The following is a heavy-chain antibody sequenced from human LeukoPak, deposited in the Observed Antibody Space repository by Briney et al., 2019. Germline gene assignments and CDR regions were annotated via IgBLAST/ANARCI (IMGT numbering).Heavy chain of an antibody. D-gene: IGHD3-22*01. J-gene: IGHJ4*02. V-gene: IGHV4-59*08. CDR3: ARQDYYDSSGYRY. Sequence: SETLSLTCTVSGGSISSYYWSWVRQPPGKGLEWIGYIYYSGSTNYNPSLKSRVAISVDTSKNQFSLKLSSVTAADTAVYYCARQDYYDSSGYRYWGQGTLVTVSS. CDR2: IYYSGST. CDR1: GGSISSYY.